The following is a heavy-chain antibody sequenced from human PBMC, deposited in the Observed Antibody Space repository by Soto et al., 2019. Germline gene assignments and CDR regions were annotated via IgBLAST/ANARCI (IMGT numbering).Heavy chain of an antibody. CDR2: ISGDGKAT. V-gene: IGHV3-23*01. J-gene: IGHJ4*02. CDR1: GFYFSAYA. Sequence: EVQLLESGGDLVQPGGSLRLSCVASGFYFSAYALAWVRPAPGKGLECISGISGDGKATHYAESVRGRFTISRDNSKNTVYLRMDSLRAEDTALYYCAKEVTSCCYPGFDSWGQGTLVTVSS. D-gene: IGHD2-21*01. CDR3: AKEVTSCCYPGFDS.